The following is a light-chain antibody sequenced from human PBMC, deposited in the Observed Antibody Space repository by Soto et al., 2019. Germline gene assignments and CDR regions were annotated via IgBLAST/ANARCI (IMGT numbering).Light chain of an antibody. CDR1: SSDVGGHSS. CDR2: DLN. CDR3: SSYTGSRTVA. Sequence: QSALTQPASVSGSPGQSITISCTGTSSDVGGHSSVSWYQQHPGKAPKLLIYDLNNRPSGISNRFSGSKSGNTASLTISGLQAEDEADYYCSSYTGSRTVAFGGGTKLTVL. J-gene: IGLJ2*01. V-gene: IGLV2-14*03.